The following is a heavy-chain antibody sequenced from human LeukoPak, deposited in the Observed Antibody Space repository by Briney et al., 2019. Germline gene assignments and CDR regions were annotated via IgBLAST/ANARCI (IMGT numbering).Heavy chain of an antibody. D-gene: IGHD6-13*01. Sequence: PGGSLRLSCAASGFTFSSYAMSWVHQAPGKGLEWVSAISGSGGSTYYADSVKGRFTISRDNSKNTLYLQMNSLRAEDTAVYYCAKDSSSWHYYYYGMDVWGQGTTVTVSS. CDR2: ISGSGGST. J-gene: IGHJ6*02. CDR1: GFTFSSYA. V-gene: IGHV3-23*01. CDR3: AKDSSSWHYYYYGMDV.